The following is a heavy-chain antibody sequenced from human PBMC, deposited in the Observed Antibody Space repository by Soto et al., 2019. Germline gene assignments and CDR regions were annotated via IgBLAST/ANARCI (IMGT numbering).Heavy chain of an antibody. V-gene: IGHV3-30*18. CDR2: ISYDGSNK. CDR1: GFTFSSYG. CDR3: AKDVRGNWNYLLVPYYYYYGMDV. Sequence: GGSLRLSCAASGFTFSSYGMHWVRQAPGKGLEWVAVISYDGSNKYYADSVKGRFTISRDNSKNTLYLQMNSLRAEDTAVYYCAKDVRGNWNYLLVPYYYYYGMDVWGQGTTVTVSS. J-gene: IGHJ6*02. D-gene: IGHD1-7*01.